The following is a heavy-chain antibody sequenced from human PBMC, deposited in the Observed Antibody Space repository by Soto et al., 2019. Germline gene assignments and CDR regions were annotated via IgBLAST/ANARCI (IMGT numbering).Heavy chain of an antibody. CDR3: VKVWGGDYFDY. Sequence: EVQLVESGGGLVQPGGSLRLSCSASGFSFSHYAMHWVRQAPGKGLEYVSEISSNGGNTYYADSVKGRFTISRDNSKNTLYRQMSSMRAEDTAVYYCVKVWGGDYFDYCGQGTLVTVSS. D-gene: IGHD7-27*01. CDR1: GFSFSHYA. J-gene: IGHJ4*02. CDR2: ISSNGGNT. V-gene: IGHV3-64D*06.